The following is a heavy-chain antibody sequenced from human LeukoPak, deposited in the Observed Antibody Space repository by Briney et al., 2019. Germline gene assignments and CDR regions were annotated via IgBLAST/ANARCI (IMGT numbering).Heavy chain of an antibody. CDR2: IKENGNEQ. J-gene: IGHJ3*02. CDR1: GFTFRNYV. V-gene: IGHV3-7*01. Sequence: GGSLRLSCAASGFTFRNYVIHWVRQAPGKGPEWVAHIKENGNEQYYADSVKGRFTISRDNVKQSLCLQMNNLRVEDTAVYYCARGPGDYDASDIWGQGTMVTVSS. D-gene: IGHD4-11*01. CDR3: ARGPGDYDASDI.